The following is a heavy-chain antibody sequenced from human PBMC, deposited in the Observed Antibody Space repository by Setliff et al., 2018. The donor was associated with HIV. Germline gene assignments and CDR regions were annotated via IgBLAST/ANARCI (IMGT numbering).Heavy chain of an antibody. CDR3: ATLYCSSTSCSWAAFDI. D-gene: IGHD2-2*01. J-gene: IGHJ3*02. Sequence: ASVKVSCKASGYSFTKYVMHWVRQAPGQRPEWMGWINAGNDNTKYSQKFQGRVTMTTDTSTSTAYMELRSLRSDDTAVYYCATLYCSSTSCSWAAFDIWGQGTMVTVSS. CDR2: INAGNDNT. V-gene: IGHV1-3*01. CDR1: GYSFTKYV.